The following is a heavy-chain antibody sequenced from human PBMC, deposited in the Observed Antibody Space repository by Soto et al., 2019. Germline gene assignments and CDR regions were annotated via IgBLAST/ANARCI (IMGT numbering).Heavy chain of an antibody. CDR3: ARENCSGGSCYSYYYYGMDV. J-gene: IGHJ6*02. V-gene: IGHV1-18*01. D-gene: IGHD2-15*01. Sequence: ASVKVSCKASGYTFTSYGISWVRQAPGQGLEWMGWISAYNGNTNYAQKLQGRVTMTTDTSTSTAYMGLRSLRSDDTAVYYCARENCSGGSCYSYYYYGMDVWGQGTTVTVS. CDR1: GYTFTSYG. CDR2: ISAYNGNT.